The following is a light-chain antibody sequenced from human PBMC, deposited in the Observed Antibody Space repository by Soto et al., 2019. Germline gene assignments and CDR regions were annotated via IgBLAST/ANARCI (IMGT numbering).Light chain of an antibody. CDR3: HPNGTPPLT. J-gene: IGKJ4*01. Sequence: EVVMTQSPATLSVSPGDGVTLSCRASQGIGDTLAWYQQKPGQTPRLLIYDTSTRATGVPARFSGSRSGPEFTLTSHNRESEAVSIYHCHPNGTPPLTCGGGTKVESK. CDR1: QGIGDT. CDR2: DTS. V-gene: IGKV3-15*01.